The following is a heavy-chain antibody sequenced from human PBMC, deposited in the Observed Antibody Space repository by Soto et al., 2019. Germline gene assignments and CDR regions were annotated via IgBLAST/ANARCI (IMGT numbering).Heavy chain of an antibody. CDR1: GGSISSGYYY. CDR2: IYYSGRT. D-gene: IGHD3-10*01. J-gene: IGHJ4*02. CDR3: ARGRGAPNYFDS. V-gene: IGHV4-30-4*01. Sequence: QVQLQESGPGLVKPSQTLSLTCTVSGGSISSGYYYWSWIRQPPGKGLEWIGYIYYSGRTDNNPSLKSRVTISRDTSKNQFSLQLTSVTAADTAVYYCARGRGAPNYFDSWGQGTLVTVSS.